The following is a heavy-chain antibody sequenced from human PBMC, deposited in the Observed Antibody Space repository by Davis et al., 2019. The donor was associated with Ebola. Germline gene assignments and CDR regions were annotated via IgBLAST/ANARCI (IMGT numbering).Heavy chain of an antibody. Sequence: ASVKVSCKASGYTFTSYGISWVRQAPGQGLEWMGWISAYNGNTNYAQKLQGRVTMTTDTSTSTAYMELRSLRSDDTAVYYCARGVGNIVATTGDWYFDLWGRGTLVTVSS. CDR1: GYTFTSYG. V-gene: IGHV1-18*01. CDR3: ARGVGNIVATTGDWYFDL. CDR2: ISAYNGNT. D-gene: IGHD5-12*01. J-gene: IGHJ2*01.